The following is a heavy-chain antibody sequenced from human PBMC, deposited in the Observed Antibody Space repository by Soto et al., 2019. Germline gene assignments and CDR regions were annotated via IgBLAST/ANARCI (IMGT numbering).Heavy chain of an antibody. Sequence: QVQLVESGGGVVQPGRSLRLSCTASGYIFSNYGMHWVRQAPGKGLEGVAVTTYDGNKKYYADSVKGRFTISKDNSKNTLYLQMNSLRLEDTAVYYCAKWGLSGHGMDVWGQVTTVTVSS. V-gene: IGHV3-30*18. CDR3: AKWGLSGHGMDV. CDR1: GYIFSNYG. J-gene: IGHJ6*02. D-gene: IGHD3-16*01. CDR2: TTYDGNKK.